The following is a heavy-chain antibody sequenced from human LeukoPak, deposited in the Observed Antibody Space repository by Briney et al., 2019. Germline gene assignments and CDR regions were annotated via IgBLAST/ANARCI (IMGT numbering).Heavy chain of an antibody. CDR3: AKEHYGYCSGGSCYSDY. D-gene: IGHD2-15*01. Sequence: GGSLRLSCAASGFTFSSYAMSWVRQAPGKGLEWVSAITGSGGSTYYADSVKGRITISRDNSKNTLYLQMNSLRAEDTAVYYCAKEHYGYCSGGSCYSDYWGQGTLVTVSS. CDR2: ITGSGGST. J-gene: IGHJ4*02. CDR1: GFTFSSYA. V-gene: IGHV3-23*01.